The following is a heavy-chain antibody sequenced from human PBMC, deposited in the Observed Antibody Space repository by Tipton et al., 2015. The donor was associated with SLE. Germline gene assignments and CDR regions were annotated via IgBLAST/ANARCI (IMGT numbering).Heavy chain of an antibody. CDR2: ILYDGSNK. Sequence: SLRLSCAASGFTFSSYAMYWVRQAPGKRLEWVAVILYDGSNKYYADSVKGRFTISRDNSKNTLYLQMKSLRAEDTAVYYCARDRLEVVSGYYGMDVWGQGTTVTVSS. CDR1: GFTFSSYA. CDR3: ARDRLEVVSGYYGMDV. D-gene: IGHD2-15*01. J-gene: IGHJ6*02. V-gene: IGHV3-30*04.